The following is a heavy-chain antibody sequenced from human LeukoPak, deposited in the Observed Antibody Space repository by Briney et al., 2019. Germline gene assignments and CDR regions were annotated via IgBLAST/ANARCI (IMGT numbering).Heavy chain of an antibody. CDR2: INWNGGSK. V-gene: IGHV3-20*04. D-gene: IGHD3-10*01. CDR1: GFTFDDYG. Sequence: GGSLRLSCAASGFTFDDYGMSWVRQAPGKGLEWVSGINWNGGSKGYADSVKGQFTISRDNAKNSLYLQMNSLRAEDTALYYCARAMAERRTYYMDVWGKGTTVTVSS. J-gene: IGHJ6*03. CDR3: ARAMAERRTYYMDV.